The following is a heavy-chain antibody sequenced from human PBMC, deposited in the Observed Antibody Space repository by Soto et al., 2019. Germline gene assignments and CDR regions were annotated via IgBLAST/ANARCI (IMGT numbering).Heavy chain of an antibody. D-gene: IGHD2-2*02. J-gene: IGHJ5*02. Sequence: SETLSLTCAVYGGSFSGYYWSWIRQPPGKGLEWIGEINHSGSTNYNPSLKSRVTISVDTSKNQFSLKLSSVTAADTAVYYCASSNSIVVVPAATPNNWFDPRGQGTLVTVSS. CDR2: INHSGST. CDR1: GGSFSGYY. V-gene: IGHV4-34*01. CDR3: ASSNSIVVVPAATPNNWFDP.